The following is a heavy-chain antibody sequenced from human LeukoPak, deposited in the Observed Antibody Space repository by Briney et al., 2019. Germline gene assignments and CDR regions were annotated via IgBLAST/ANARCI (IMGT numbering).Heavy chain of an antibody. D-gene: IGHD2-2*01. CDR2: INHSGST. J-gene: IGHJ4*02. V-gene: IGHV4-34*01. CDR3: ARGSSTSSDPYYFDY. CDR1: GGPFSGYY. Sequence: SETLSLTCAVYGGPFSGYYWSWIRQPPGKGLEWIGEINHSGSTNYNPSLKSRVTISVDTSKNQFSLKLSSVTAADTAVYYCARGSSTSSDPYYFDYWGQGTLVTVSS.